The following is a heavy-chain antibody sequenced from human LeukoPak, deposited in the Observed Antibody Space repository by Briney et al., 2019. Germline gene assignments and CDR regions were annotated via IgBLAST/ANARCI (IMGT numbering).Heavy chain of an antibody. CDR1: GYTFTSYG. CDR2: ISAYNGNT. Sequence: ASVKVSCKASGYTFTSYGISWVRQAPGQGLEWMGWISAYNGNTNYAQKLQGRVTMTTDTSTSTVYMELSSLRSEDTAVYYCAREGDDFWSGYPYYFDYWGQGTLVTVSS. J-gene: IGHJ4*02. CDR3: AREGDDFWSGYPYYFDY. D-gene: IGHD3-3*01. V-gene: IGHV1-18*01.